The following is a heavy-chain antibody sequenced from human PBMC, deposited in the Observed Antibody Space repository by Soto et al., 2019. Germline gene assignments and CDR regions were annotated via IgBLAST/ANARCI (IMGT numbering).Heavy chain of an antibody. J-gene: IGHJ4*02. CDR1: AFTFSNYY. CDR2: IKEDGSDK. V-gene: IGHV3-7*01. Sequence: GGSLRLSCAASAFTFSNYYMGWVRQAPGKGLEWLANIKEDGSDKYYVDSVKGRFTIPRDNAKSSLYLQMNSLRAEDTAVYYCARWIRGTVDYWGQGTLVTVSS. D-gene: IGHD3-10*01. CDR3: ARWIRGTVDY.